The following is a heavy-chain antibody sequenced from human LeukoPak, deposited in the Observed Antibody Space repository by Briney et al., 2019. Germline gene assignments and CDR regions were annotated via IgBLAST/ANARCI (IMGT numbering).Heavy chain of an antibody. CDR1: GYTFTSYN. D-gene: IGHD3-10*01. CDR2: VNPDSGNA. V-gene: IGHV1-8*01. Sequence: GASVKVSCKASGYTFTSYNIDWVRQATGQGLEWMGWVNPDSGNAGYAQKFPGRVTMTRNTATSTAYMELSSLRSEDTAVYYCARVFSDSGAGNRFDPWGQGTLVTVSS. CDR3: ARVFSDSGAGNRFDP. J-gene: IGHJ5*02.